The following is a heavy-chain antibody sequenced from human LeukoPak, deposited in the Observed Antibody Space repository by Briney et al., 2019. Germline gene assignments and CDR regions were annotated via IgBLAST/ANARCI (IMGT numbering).Heavy chain of an antibody. D-gene: IGHD5-18*01. CDR2: MQSTGNS. CDR3: ARDKRRSYGRYFDP. CDR1: GDSISTYH. V-gene: IGHV4-59*01. Sequence: KPSETLSLTCTVSGDSISTYHWNWIRKPPGKGLEWIGYMQSTGNSNYNPSLKNRVNIFVDMSKNHFVLNLRSVTAADTAVYYCARDKRRSYGRYFDPWGQGMLVTVSS. J-gene: IGHJ4*02.